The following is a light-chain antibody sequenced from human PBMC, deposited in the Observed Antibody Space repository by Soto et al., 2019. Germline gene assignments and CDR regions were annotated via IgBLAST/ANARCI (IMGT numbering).Light chain of an antibody. Sequence: EIVMTQSPATLSVSPGERVTLSCRASEYVSSNLAWYQQKPGQAPRLLMYGASTRATDIPARFSGSGSGTEFTLTISSLQSEDFAVYYCQQYDDWPPWTFGQGTKVEIK. CDR1: EYVSSN. CDR2: GAS. J-gene: IGKJ1*01. CDR3: QQYDDWPPWT. V-gene: IGKV3-15*01.